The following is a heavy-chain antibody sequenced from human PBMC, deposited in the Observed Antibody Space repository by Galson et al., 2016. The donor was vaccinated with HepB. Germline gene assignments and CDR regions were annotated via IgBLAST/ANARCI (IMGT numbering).Heavy chain of an antibody. CDR2: IVVGSGKT. CDR3: AARREYSDNSQDHWFDP. J-gene: IGHJ5*02. CDR1: GFTFSRSA. V-gene: IGHV1-58*01. Sequence: SVKVSCKASGFTFSRSAVQWVRQARGQHLEWIGWIVVGSGKTNYAQNFQERVTISRDMSTSKAYMELSSLRSDDTAVYYCAARREYSDNSQDHWFDPWGQGTLVSVSS. D-gene: IGHD4-17*01.